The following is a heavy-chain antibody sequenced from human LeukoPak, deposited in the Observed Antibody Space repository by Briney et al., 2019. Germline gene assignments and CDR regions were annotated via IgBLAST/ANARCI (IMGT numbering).Heavy chain of an antibody. Sequence: SGTLSLTCTVSGGSISSGDYYWSWIRQPPGTGLEWIGYIYYGGSTYYNPSLKSRVTISVDMSKNQFSLRLSSVTAADTAVYYCARDRRGYYDSSGYYYFFDYWGQGTLVTVSS. V-gene: IGHV4-30-4*01. J-gene: IGHJ4*02. CDR3: ARDRRGYYDSSGYYYFFDY. CDR2: IYYGGST. CDR1: GGSISSGDYY. D-gene: IGHD3-22*01.